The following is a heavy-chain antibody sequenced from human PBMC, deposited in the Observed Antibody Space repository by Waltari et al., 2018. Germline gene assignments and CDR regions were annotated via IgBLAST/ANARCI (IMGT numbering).Heavy chain of an antibody. J-gene: IGHJ4*02. Sequence: QVHLVESGGGVVQPGRSLTLSCEASGFTFSSYGMHWVRQAPGKGLEWVAVISYDGVDKYYEESVKGRVTISRDNSKNMLYVQVKSLRSEDTGLYYCVKDGTMTAGYFDHWGQGTLVTVSS. CDR1: GFTFSSYG. V-gene: IGHV3-30*18. CDR2: ISYDGVDK. CDR3: VKDGTMTAGYFDH.